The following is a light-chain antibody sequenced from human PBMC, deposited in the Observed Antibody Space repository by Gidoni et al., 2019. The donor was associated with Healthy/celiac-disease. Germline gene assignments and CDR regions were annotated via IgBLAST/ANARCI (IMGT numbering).Light chain of an antibody. J-gene: IGKJ4*01. CDR3: QQRSNWPPLT. CDR1: QSVSSY. CDR2: DAS. V-gene: IGKV3-11*01. Sequence: EIVLTQSPATLSLSPGERATLSCRASQSVSSYLAWYQQKPGQAPRLLIYDASNRVTGIPARFSGSGSGTDFTLTISSLEPEEFAVYYCQQRSNWPPLTFGGGTKVEIK.